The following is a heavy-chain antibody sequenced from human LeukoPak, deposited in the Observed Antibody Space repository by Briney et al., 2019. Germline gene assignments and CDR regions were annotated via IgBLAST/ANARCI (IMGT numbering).Heavy chain of an antibody. CDR1: GYIFTGYY. CDR2: INPNSGGT. J-gene: IGHJ4*02. CDR3: ARDRISSSWYDY. V-gene: IGHV1-2*02. D-gene: IGHD6-13*01. Sequence: ASVKVSCKASGYIFTGYYMHWVRQAPGQGLEWMGWINPNSGGTNYAQKFQGRVTMTRDTSISTAYMELSRLRSDDTAVYYCARDRISSSWYDYWGQGTLVTVSS.